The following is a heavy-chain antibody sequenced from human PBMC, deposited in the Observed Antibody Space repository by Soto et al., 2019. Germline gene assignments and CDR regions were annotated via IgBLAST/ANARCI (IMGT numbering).Heavy chain of an antibody. CDR2: ISAYNGNT. CDR1: GYIFSDNG. CDR3: ARPVTSPDHLDI. V-gene: IGHV1-18*01. J-gene: IGHJ3*02. Sequence: GASVKVSCKSSGYIFSDNGITWVRQAPGQGLEWMGWISAYNGNTDYAQKFQDRLTLATDTSTSTAYMELRSLRSDDTALYYCARPVTSPDHLDIWGQGTMVTVSS. D-gene: IGHD4-4*01.